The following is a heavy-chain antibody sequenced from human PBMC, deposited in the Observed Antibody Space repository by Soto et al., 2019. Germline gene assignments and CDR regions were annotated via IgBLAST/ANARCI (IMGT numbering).Heavy chain of an antibody. Sequence: ASVKVSCKASGYTFTSYYMHWVRQAPGQGLEWMGIINPSGGSTSYAQKFQGRVTMTRDTSTSTVYMELSSLRSEDTAVYYCARWSAGIAAAGLYYFDYWGQGTLVTVSS. CDR1: GYTFTSYY. CDR2: INPSGGST. V-gene: IGHV1-46*01. CDR3: ARWSAGIAAAGLYYFDY. J-gene: IGHJ4*02. D-gene: IGHD6-13*01.